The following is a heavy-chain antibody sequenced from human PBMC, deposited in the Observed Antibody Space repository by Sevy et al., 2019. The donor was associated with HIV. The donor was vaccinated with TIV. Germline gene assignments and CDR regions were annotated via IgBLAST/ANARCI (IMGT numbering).Heavy chain of an antibody. Sequence: SETLSLTCTVSGGSISSSSYYWGLIRQPPRKGLDWIGRIYYSGSTYYNPSLKSRVTISVDTSKNQFSLKLSSVTAADTAVYYCARHWDSSGWYAYNWFDPWGQGTLVTVSS. CDR1: GGSISSSSYY. J-gene: IGHJ5*02. V-gene: IGHV4-39*01. CDR3: ARHWDSSGWYAYNWFDP. CDR2: IYYSGST. D-gene: IGHD6-19*01.